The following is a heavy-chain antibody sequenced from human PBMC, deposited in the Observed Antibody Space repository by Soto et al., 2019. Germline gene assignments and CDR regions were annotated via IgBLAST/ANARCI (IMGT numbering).Heavy chain of an antibody. Sequence: EVQLVESGRGLVQPGGSLRLSCAASGFTFGGYWMSWVRQAPGKGLEWVANINQDGRETYYVDSVKGRFTISRDNAKNSLYLQMNSLRAEDTAVYYCARGDKYSGDYWGQGTLVTVSS. CDR1: GFTFGGYW. CDR3: ARGDKYSGDY. CDR2: INQDGRET. V-gene: IGHV3-7*05. D-gene: IGHD5-18*01. J-gene: IGHJ4*02.